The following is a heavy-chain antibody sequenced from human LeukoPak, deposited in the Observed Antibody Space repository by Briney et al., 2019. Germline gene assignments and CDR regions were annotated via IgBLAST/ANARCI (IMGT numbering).Heavy chain of an antibody. V-gene: IGHV4-59*08. CDR1: GGSISDHY. CDR3: ARHYYGDVYYFNF. J-gene: IGHJ4*02. Sequence: PSETLSLPCTVSGGSISDHYWSWIRQPPGKGLEWIGYFYYSGSPRYNPSLKSRVTISVDTSKNQFSLKLTSVTAADAAVYYCARHYYGDVYYFNFWGQGALVTVSS. D-gene: IGHD4-17*01. CDR2: FYYSGSP.